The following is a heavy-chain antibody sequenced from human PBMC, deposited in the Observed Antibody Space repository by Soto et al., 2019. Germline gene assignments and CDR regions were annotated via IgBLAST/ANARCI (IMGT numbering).Heavy chain of an antibody. Sequence: QVQLVQSGAEVKKPGASVKVSCKASGYTFTSYDINWVRQATGQGLEWMGWMNPNSGNTGYAQKLQGRVTMTRTTSISTAYMALSSLRSADTAVYYCASPARNYDFWSGYSFDIWGQGTMVTVSS. CDR3: ASPARNYDFWSGYSFDI. CDR1: GYTFTSYD. J-gene: IGHJ3*02. CDR2: MNPNSGNT. D-gene: IGHD3-3*01. V-gene: IGHV1-8*01.